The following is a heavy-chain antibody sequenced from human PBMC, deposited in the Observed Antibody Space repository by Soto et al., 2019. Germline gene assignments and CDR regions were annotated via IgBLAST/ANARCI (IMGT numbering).Heavy chain of an antibody. J-gene: IGHJ4*02. D-gene: IGHD3-9*01. CDR1: GFTFDDYA. Sequence: EVQLVESGGGLVQPGRSLRLSCAASGFTFDDYAMHWVRQAPGKGLEWVSGISWNSGSIGYADSVKGRFTISRDNAKNSLYLQMISLRAEDTALYYCAKGGLRYFDWLSSHFDYWGQGTLVTVSS. CDR2: ISWNSGSI. V-gene: IGHV3-9*01. CDR3: AKGGLRYFDWLSSHFDY.